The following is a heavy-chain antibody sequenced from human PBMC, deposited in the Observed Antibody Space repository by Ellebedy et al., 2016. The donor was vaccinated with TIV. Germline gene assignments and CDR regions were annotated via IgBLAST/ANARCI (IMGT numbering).Heavy chain of an antibody. CDR3: TSPPSSSSGYSFHY. CDR1: GFTFSDHY. V-gene: IGHV3-72*01. Sequence: GGSLRLSXAASGFTFSDHYVDWVRQAPGKGLEWVGRSRNKAKSYTTDYAASVKGRFTISRDDSKNSLFLQMNSLKTEDTAVYYCTSPPSSSSGYSFHYWGQGTLVTVSS. CDR2: SRNKAKSYTT. D-gene: IGHD6-6*01. J-gene: IGHJ4*02.